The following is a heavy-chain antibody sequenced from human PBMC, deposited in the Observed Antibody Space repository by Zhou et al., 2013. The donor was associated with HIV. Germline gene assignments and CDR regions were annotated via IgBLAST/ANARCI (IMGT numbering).Heavy chain of an antibody. CDR1: GGTFNNYG. Sequence: QVQLVQSGAEVKKPGSSVKVSCKASGGTFNNYGISWVRQAPGQGLEWMGRIIPVLGIANYAERFQGRVTITADKSTNTAYMELTSLRSDDTAVYYCARLQRTTVTNYYFYYMDVWGKGTTVTVSS. J-gene: IGHJ6*03. D-gene: IGHD4-17*01. V-gene: IGHV1-69*04. CDR2: IIPVLGIA. CDR3: ARLQRTTVTNYYFYYMDV.